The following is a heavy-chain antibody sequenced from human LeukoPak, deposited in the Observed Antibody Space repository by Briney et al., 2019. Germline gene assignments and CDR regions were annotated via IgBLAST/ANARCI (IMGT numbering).Heavy chain of an antibody. CDR2: IGGSGSDT. J-gene: IGHJ1*01. V-gene: IGHV3-11*06. Sequence: GGSLRLSCAASGFTFSDDYMTWIRQVPGKGLESIAYIGGSGSDTNYADSVRGRFTISRDNARSSLFLQMNSLTAEDSAVYFCVRHTRTAAFWGQGAWSPSPQ. CDR3: VRHTRTAAF. D-gene: IGHD2-15*01. CDR1: GFTFSDDY.